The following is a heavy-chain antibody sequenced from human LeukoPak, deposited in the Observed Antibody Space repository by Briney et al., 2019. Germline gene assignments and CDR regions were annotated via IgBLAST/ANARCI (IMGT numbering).Heavy chain of an antibody. V-gene: IGHV3-33*06. CDR3: AKRSAVGGYFDY. J-gene: IGHJ4*02. Sequence: PGGSLRLSCVASGFMFNSYGMNWVRQAPGKGLEWVAGMRYDGSNEYYADSVKGRFTISRDNSKNTVYLQMNSLRAEDTAVYYCAKRSAVGGYFDYWGQGTLVTVTS. CDR2: MRYDGSNE. CDR1: GFMFNSYG. D-gene: IGHD3-3*01.